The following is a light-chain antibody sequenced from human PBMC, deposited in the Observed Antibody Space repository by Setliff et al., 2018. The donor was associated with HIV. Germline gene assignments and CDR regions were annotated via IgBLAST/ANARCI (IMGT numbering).Light chain of an antibody. CDR3: SSYTNSNSYD. CDR2: EVT. Sequence: QSVLTQPASVSGSPGQSITMSCTGTSSDVGGYNYVSWYQHHPGKAPKLMIYEVTNRPSGVSSRFSGSKSGNTASLTIFGLQAEGEADYYCSSYTNSNSYDFGTGTKVTVL. J-gene: IGLJ1*01. CDR1: SSDVGGYNY. V-gene: IGLV2-14*01.